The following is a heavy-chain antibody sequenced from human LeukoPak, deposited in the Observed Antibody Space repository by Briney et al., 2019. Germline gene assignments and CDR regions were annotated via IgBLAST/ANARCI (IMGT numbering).Heavy chain of an antibody. CDR3: AKNGRVGGFDY. CDR1: GFTFSSYA. D-gene: IGHD1-26*01. V-gene: IGHV3-23*01. Sequence: GGSLRLSCVASGFTFSSYAMSWVRQAPGKGLDWVSGIRGSGDSTYYADSVKGRFTISRDNSKNTLYLQMNSLRAEDTAVYYCAKNGRVGGFDYWGQGTLVTVSS. J-gene: IGHJ4*02. CDR2: IRGSGDST.